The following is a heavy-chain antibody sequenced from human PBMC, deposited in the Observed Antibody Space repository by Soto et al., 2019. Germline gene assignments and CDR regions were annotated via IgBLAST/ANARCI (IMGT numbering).Heavy chain of an antibody. D-gene: IGHD6-13*01. Sequence: GVSLRLSCAASGFTFSSYSMNWVRQAPGKGLEWVSYISSSSSTIYYADSVKGRFTISRDNAKNSLYLQMNSLRAEDTAVYYCARHPERIAEIGWFDPWGQGTLLTVSS. CDR1: GFTFSSYS. J-gene: IGHJ5*02. CDR3: ARHPERIAEIGWFDP. CDR2: ISSSSSTI. V-gene: IGHV3-48*01.